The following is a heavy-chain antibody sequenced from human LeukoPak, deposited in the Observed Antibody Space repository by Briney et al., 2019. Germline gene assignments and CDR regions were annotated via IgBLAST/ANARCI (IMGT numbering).Heavy chain of an antibody. CDR2: IDNGGSGT. J-gene: IGHJ6*03. V-gene: IGHV3-74*01. CDR1: GFTFSGYW. Sequence: PGGSLRLSCAAPGFTFSGYWMHWVRQVPEKGLVLVSRIDNGGSGTTYADSVKGRFTVSRDNAKNTLYLQMNGLRAEDTAIYYCARGGGWDTIFRVVQYMDVWGKGTTVTVSS. D-gene: IGHD3-3*01. CDR3: ARGGGWDTIFRVVQYMDV.